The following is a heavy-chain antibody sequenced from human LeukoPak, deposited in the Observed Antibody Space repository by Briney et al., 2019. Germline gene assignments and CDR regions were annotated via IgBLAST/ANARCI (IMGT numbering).Heavy chain of an antibody. Sequence: GGSLILSCAASGFTFNSYSMNWVRQAPGKELEWVSYISSSSSTIYYADSVKGRFTISRDNAKNSLYLQMNSLRAEDTAVYYCAKDYGDYGSDYWGQGTLVTVSS. D-gene: IGHD4-17*01. V-gene: IGHV3-48*04. J-gene: IGHJ4*02. CDR2: ISSSSSTI. CDR3: AKDYGDYGSDY. CDR1: GFTFNSYS.